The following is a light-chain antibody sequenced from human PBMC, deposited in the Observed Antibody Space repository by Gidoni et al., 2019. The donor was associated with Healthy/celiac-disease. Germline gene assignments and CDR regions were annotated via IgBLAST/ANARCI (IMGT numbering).Light chain of an antibody. CDR2: AAS. CDR3: QQSYSTPPYT. J-gene: IGKJ2*01. CDR1: QSISSY. Sequence: DIQMTQSPSSLSASVGDRVTITCRASQSISSYLNWYQQKPGKAPKLLIYAASSLQSGVPSRFSGSGSGKDFTLTISSLQPEDFATYYCQQSYSTPPYTFGQXTKLEIK. V-gene: IGKV1-39*01.